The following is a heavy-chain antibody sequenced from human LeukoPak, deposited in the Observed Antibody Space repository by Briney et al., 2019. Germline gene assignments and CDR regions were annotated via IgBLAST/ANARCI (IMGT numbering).Heavy chain of an antibody. J-gene: IGHJ4*02. Sequence: GGSLRLSCAASGFTFSSYAMSWVRQAPGKGLVWVSAISGSGGSTYYADSVKGRFTISRDNSKNTLYLQMNSLRAEDTAVYYCAKGTVLRFLEWLSDYWGQGTLVTVSS. CDR2: ISGSGGST. CDR3: AKGTVLRFLEWLSDY. V-gene: IGHV3-23*01. D-gene: IGHD3-3*01. CDR1: GFTFSSYA.